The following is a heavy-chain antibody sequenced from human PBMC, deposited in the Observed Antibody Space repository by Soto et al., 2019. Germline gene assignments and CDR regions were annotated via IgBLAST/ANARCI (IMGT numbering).Heavy chain of an antibody. V-gene: IGHV4-38-2*01. CDR1: GYSISSGYY. CDR3: ARVIAGTTRASWFDP. Sequence: SETLSLTCAVSGYSISSGYYWGWIRQPPGKGLEWIGSIYHSGSTYYNPSLKSRVTISVDTSKNQFSLKLSSVTAADTAVYYCARVIAGTTRASWFDPWGHGTLVTVSS. J-gene: IGHJ5*02. CDR2: IYHSGST. D-gene: IGHD1-7*01.